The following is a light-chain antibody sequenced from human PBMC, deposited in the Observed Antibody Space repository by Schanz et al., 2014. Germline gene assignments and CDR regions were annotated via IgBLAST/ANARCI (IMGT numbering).Light chain of an antibody. CDR1: QSVSSN. CDR2: GAS. V-gene: IGKV3-15*01. CDR3: QQYNSWPPWT. J-gene: IGKJ1*01. Sequence: EIVMTQSPATLSVSPGERATLSCRASQSVSSNLAWFQQKPGQAPRLLISGASVRATGVPARFSGSGSGTEFTLTISSLQSEDFGVYYCQQYNSWPPWTFGQGTKVEI.